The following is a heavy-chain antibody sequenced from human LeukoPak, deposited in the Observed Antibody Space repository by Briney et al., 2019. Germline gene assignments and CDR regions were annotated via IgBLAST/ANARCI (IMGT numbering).Heavy chain of an antibody. Sequence: GGSLRLSCAASGFIFSSYWMHWVRHAPGKGLAWVSRINTDGSSTSYADSVKGRFTISRDNAKNTLYLQMNSLRAEDTAVYYCARGWRYFDYWGQGTLVTVSS. V-gene: IGHV3-74*01. CDR1: GFIFSSYW. CDR2: INTDGSST. D-gene: IGHD5-24*01. J-gene: IGHJ4*02. CDR3: ARGWRYFDY.